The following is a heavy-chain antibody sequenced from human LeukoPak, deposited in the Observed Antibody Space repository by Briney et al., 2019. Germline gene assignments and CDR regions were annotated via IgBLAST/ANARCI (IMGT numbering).Heavy chain of an antibody. CDR2: ISSNGGST. V-gene: IGHV3-64*01. CDR3: ARVEVVTAMGTYYYYGMDV. J-gene: IGHJ6*02. D-gene: IGHD2-21*02. Sequence: GGSLRLSCAASGFTFSSYAMHWVRQAPGKGLEYVSAISSNGGSTYYANSVKGRFTISRDNSKNTLYLQMGSLRAEDMAVYYCARVEVVTAMGTYYYYGMDVWGQGTTVTVSS. CDR1: GFTFSSYA.